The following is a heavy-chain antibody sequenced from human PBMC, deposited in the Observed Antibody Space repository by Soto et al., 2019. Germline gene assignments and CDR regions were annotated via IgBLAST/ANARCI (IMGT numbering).Heavy chain of an antibody. D-gene: IGHD4-17*01. CDR2: VYYTGDT. J-gene: IGHJ6*02. Sequence: QVQLQQSGPRLVKPSETLSLTCTVSSGPARSHNWGWIRQPPGRGQGWIGYVYYTGDTAYNPSLRGRVIISADTSTNDISLTLNSVTAADTVVYYCVRQGIDYLHGLVDVWGQGTTVSVSS. CDR3: VRQGIDYLHGLVDV. V-gene: IGHV4-59*08. CDR1: SGPARSHN.